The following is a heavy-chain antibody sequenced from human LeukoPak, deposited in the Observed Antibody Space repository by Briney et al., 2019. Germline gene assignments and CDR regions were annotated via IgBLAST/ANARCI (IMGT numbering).Heavy chain of an antibody. CDR1: GYIFTNYW. CDR3: ARLDGVVVAATLGY. CDR2: IYPDDSDT. J-gene: IGHJ4*02. V-gene: IGHV5-51*03. D-gene: IGHD2-15*01. Sequence: GESLKISCKTSGYIFTNYWIGWVRQMPGKGLEWKGIIYPDDSDTKYSPSFQGQVTISADKSISTAYLQWSSLKASDTAMYFCARLDGVVVAATLGYWGQGTLVTVSS.